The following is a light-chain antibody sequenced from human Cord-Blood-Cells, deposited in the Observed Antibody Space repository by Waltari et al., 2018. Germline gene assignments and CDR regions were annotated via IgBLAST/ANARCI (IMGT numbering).Light chain of an antibody. Sequence: DIVMTQSPDSLAVSLGERATINCKSRQSVLYSSNNKNYLAWYQQKPGQPPKLLIYWASTRESGVPDRFSGSGSVTDFTLTISSLQAEDVAVYYCQQYYSTPSFGQGTKLEIK. CDR2: WAS. J-gene: IGKJ2*03. CDR3: QQYYSTPS. V-gene: IGKV4-1*01. CDR1: QSVLYSSNNKNY.